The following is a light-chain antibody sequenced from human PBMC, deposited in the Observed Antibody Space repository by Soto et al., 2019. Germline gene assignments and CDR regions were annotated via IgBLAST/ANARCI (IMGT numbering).Light chain of an antibody. J-gene: IGLJ1*01. Sequence: QSVLTQPASVSGSPGQSITISCTGTSRVVGAYDYVSWYLQYPDKAPQLLIYYVDHRPSGVSSRFSGSKSGNTASLTISGLQAEDEGDYYCCSYADGSIYFFGTGTKVTVL. CDR1: SRVVGAYDY. CDR2: YVD. V-gene: IGLV2-14*03. CDR3: CSYADGSIYF.